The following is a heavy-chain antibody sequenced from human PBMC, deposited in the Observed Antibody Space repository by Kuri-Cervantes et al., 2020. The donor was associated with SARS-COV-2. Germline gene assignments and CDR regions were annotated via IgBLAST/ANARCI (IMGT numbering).Heavy chain of an antibody. J-gene: IGHJ4*02. V-gene: IGHV1-69*13. D-gene: IGHD1-26*01. CDR1: GGTFSSYT. Sequence: SVKVSCKASGGTFSSYTISWVRQAPGQGLEWMGGIIPIFGTANYAQKFQGRVTITADESTSTAYMELSSLRSEDTAVYYCASEQTMGASFNYWGQGPLVTVSS. CDR2: IIPIFGTA. CDR3: ASEQTMGASFNY.